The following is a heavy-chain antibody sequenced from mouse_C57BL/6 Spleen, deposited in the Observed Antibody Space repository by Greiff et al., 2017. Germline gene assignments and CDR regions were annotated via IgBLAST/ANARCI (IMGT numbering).Heavy chain of an antibody. J-gene: IGHJ1*03. V-gene: IGHV3-6*01. CDR2: ISYDGSN. CDR1: GYSITSGYY. CDR3: ARDRYFRYFDV. Sequence: EVQLQESGPGLVKPSQSLSLTCSVTGYSITSGYYWNWIRQFPGNKLEWMGYISYDGSNNYNPSLKNRISITRDTSKNQFFLKLNSVTTEDTATYYCARDRYFRYFDVWGTGTTVTVSS.